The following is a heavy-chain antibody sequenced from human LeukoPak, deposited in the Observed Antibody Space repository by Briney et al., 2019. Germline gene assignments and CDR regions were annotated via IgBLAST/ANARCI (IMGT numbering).Heavy chain of an antibody. CDR3: ARAKSPGLRLLEGPWDY. CDR2: IYYSGST. CDR1: GGSISSHY. J-gene: IGHJ4*02. Sequence: SETLSLTCTVSGGSISSHYWSWIRQPPGKGLEWIGYIYYSGSTNYNPSLKSRVTISVDTSKNQFSLRLSSVTAADTAVYYCARAKSPGLRLLEGPWDYWGQGTLVTVSS. D-gene: IGHD3-3*01. V-gene: IGHV4-59*11.